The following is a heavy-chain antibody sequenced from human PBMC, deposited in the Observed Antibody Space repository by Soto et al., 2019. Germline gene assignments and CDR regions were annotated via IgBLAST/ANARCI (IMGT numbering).Heavy chain of an antibody. V-gene: IGHV1-69*12. J-gene: IGHJ2*01. CDR3: ARDSANLGWYFDL. Sequence: QVQLVQSGAETKKPGSSVKVSCKVSGGTFTSSGISWVRQAPGQGLEWMGGIIPIFGTTYHAQKLQGRLTITADDSTTTAYMELSSLTYEDTAVYYCARDSANLGWYFDLWGRGTLVTVSS. D-gene: IGHD3-16*01. CDR1: GGTFTSSG. CDR2: IIPIFGTT.